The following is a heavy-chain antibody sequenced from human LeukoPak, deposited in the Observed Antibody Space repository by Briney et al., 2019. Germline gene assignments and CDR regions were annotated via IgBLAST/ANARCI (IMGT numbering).Heavy chain of an antibody. V-gene: IGHV3-33*08. J-gene: IGHJ6*03. D-gene: IGHD2-2*02. CDR2: IWYGGSNK. CDR1: GFTFSSYG. Sequence: PGGSLRLSCAASGFTFSSYGMHWVRQAPGKGLEWVAVIWYGGSNKYYADSVKGRFTISRDNSKNTLYLQMNSLRAEDTAVYYCAKVGYCSSTSCYTIDYYYYMDVWGKGTTVTVSS. CDR3: AKVGYCSSTSCYTIDYYYYMDV.